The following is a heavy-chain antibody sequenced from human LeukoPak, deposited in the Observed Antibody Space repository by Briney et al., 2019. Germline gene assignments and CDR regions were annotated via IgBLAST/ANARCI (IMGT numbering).Heavy chain of an antibody. D-gene: IGHD6-6*01. J-gene: IGHJ4*02. CDR3: ARGRGVYASSSTTFDY. CDR1: GYTFTKYG. V-gene: IGHV1-18*01. CDR2: ISPYNGNG. Sequence: GASVKVSCKASGYTFTKYGITWVRQAPGQGLEWMGWISPYNGNGNYAQKLQDRVTMTTDTSTSTAYMELRSLRSDDTAVYYCARGRGVYASSSTTFDYWGQGTLVTVSS.